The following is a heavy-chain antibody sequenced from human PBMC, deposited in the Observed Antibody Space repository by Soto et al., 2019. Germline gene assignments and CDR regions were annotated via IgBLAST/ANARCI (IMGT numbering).Heavy chain of an antibody. J-gene: IGHJ4*02. CDR1: GFTFVSYS. D-gene: IGHD3-9*01. Sequence: PWGSLRLSCAASGFTFVSYSINLFRQAPVKGLEWVSSISSSSYIYYADSVKGRFTISRDNAKNSLYLQMNSLRAEDTAVYYCARDQSFILTGLDYWGQGTLVTVSS. CDR3: ARDQSFILTGLDY. V-gene: IGHV3-21*01. CDR2: ISSSSYI.